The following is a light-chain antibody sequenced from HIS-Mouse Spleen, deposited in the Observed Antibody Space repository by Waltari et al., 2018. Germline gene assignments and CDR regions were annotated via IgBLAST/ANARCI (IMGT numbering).Light chain of an antibody. J-gene: IGLJ2*01. CDR1: ALPKKY. CDR2: ADS. CDR3: YSTDSSGNHRV. V-gene: IGLV3-10*01. Sequence: SYELTQPPSVSVSPGQTARITCSGDALPKKYAYWYQQESGQAPVLVISADSKRPSGIPERFSGSSSGTMATLTISGAQVEDEADYYCYSTDSSGNHRVFGGGTKLTVL.